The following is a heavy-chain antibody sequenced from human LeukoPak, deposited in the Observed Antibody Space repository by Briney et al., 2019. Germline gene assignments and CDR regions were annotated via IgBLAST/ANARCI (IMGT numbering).Heavy chain of an antibody. J-gene: IGHJ4*02. CDR2: IYYSGSS. Sequence: PSETLSLTCTVSGGSISSSSYYWGWIRQPPGKGLEWIGSIYYSGSSYYTPSLNSRLTISVDTSKDQFSLKLTSVTAADTAVYYCAASGYSTRWYYYDFWGQGTLVTVSS. CDR3: AASGYSTRWYYYDF. CDR1: GGSISSSSYY. V-gene: IGHV4-39*01. D-gene: IGHD2-8*01.